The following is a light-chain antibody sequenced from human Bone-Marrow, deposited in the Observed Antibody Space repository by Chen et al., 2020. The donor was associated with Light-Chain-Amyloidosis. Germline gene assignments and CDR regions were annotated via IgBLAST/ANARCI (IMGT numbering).Light chain of an antibody. Sequence: SYELTQPPSVSVSPGQTPTITCSGEDLPTKYAYWYQQKPGQAPVLVIHRDTERPSGISERFSGSSSGTTATLTISGVQAEDEADYHCQSADSSGTYEVIFGGGTKLTVL. CDR2: RDT. CDR3: QSADSSGTYEVI. V-gene: IGLV3-25*03. CDR1: DLPTKY. J-gene: IGLJ2*01.